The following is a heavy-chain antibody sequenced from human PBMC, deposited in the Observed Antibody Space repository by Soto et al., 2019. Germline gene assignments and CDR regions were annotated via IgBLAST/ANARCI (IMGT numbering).Heavy chain of an antibody. CDR2: IIPIFGTA. CDR1: GGTFSSYA. J-gene: IGHJ6*02. V-gene: IGHV1-69*01. Sequence: QVQLVQSGAEVKKPGSSVKVSCKASGGTFSSYAISWVRQAPGQGLEWMGGIIPIFGTANYAQKFQGRVTITADESTSTAYMELSSLRSEDTAVYYCARGGYCSGGSCLTYYYGMDVWGQGTTATVSS. D-gene: IGHD2-15*01. CDR3: ARGGYCSGGSCLTYYYGMDV.